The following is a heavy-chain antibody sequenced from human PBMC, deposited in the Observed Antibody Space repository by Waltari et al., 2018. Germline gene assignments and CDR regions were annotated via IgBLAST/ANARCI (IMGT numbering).Heavy chain of an antibody. Sequence: QVQLVQSGAEVKKPGSSVNVSCKASGGTFSSYAISWVRQAPGQGVEWMGGIIPIFGTANYAQKFQGRVMITADKSTSTAYMELSSLRSEDTAVYYCARDREEFSWDYWGQGTLVTVSS. CDR3: ARDREEFSWDY. CDR2: IIPIFGTA. J-gene: IGHJ4*02. V-gene: IGHV1-69*14. CDR1: GGTFSSYA. D-gene: IGHD6-13*01.